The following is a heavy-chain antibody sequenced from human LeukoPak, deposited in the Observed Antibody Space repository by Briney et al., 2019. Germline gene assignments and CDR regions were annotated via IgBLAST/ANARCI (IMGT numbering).Heavy chain of an antibody. J-gene: IGHJ6*03. D-gene: IGHD3-3*01. CDR2: IHFSGST. CDR1: SDSISDDY. Sequence: SETLSLTCTVSSDSISDDYWSWIRQSPGKGLEYIGNIHFSGSTNYNPSLKSRVTISVDTSKNHFSLKLTSLTAADTAVYYCARTRRSGHDATYFYYYMDVWGQGTTVTVSS. CDR3: ARTRRSGHDATYFYYYMDV. V-gene: IGHV4-59*01.